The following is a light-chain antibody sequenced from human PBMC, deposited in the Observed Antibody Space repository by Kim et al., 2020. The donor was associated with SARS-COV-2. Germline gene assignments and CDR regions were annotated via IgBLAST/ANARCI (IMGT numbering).Light chain of an antibody. Sequence: GQSITISCTGTSSDVGGYNYVSWYQQHPGKAPKLIIYDVSKRPSGVSNRFSGSKSGNTASLTISGLQPEDEADYYCSSYAGSITWVFGGGTKLTV. CDR1: SSDVGGYNY. V-gene: IGLV2-14*03. CDR2: DVS. J-gene: IGLJ3*02. CDR3: SSYAGSITWV.